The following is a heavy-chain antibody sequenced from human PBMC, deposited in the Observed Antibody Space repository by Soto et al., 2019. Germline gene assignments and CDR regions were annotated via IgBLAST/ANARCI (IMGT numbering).Heavy chain of an antibody. Sequence: EVQLVESGGGLVQPGGSLRLSCAASGFTFSSYSMNWVRQAPGKGLEWVSYISSSSSTIYYTDSVKGRFTISRDNAKNSLYLQMNSLRAEDTAVYYCARTRYGMDVWGQGTTVTVSS. J-gene: IGHJ6*02. CDR2: ISSSSSTI. V-gene: IGHV3-48*01. CDR3: ARTRYGMDV. CDR1: GFTFSSYS.